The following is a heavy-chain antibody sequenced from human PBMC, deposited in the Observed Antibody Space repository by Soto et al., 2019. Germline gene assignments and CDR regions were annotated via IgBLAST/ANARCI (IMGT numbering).Heavy chain of an antibody. CDR2: ISSSSSYI. V-gene: IGHV3-21*01. CDR3: ERDVGISGLGSIVYYYYGMGV. CDR1: GFTFSSYS. D-gene: IGHD1-20*01. Sequence: EVQLVESGGGLVKPGGSLRLSCAASGFTFSSYSMNWVRQAPGKGLEWVSSISSSSSYIYYAYSVKGRFTISRDNAKNSQNLQMNGLRGEDTALYYYERDVGISGLGSIVYYYYGMGVWGQGTTVTVCS. J-gene: IGHJ6*01.